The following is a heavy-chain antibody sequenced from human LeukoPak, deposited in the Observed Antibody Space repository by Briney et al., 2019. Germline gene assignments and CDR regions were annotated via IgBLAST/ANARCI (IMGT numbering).Heavy chain of an antibody. Sequence: GESLKISCTGSGYSITNYWIAWVRQMPGKGLEWMGIIYLGDSDTRYSPSFQGQVTISADMSISTAYLRWSSLKASDTAMYYCARLYCTSTNCYSRWLDYWGQGTQVTVSS. D-gene: IGHD2-2*02. J-gene: IGHJ4*02. V-gene: IGHV5-51*01. CDR2: IYLGDSDT. CDR1: GYSITNYW. CDR3: ARLYCTSTNCYSRWLDY.